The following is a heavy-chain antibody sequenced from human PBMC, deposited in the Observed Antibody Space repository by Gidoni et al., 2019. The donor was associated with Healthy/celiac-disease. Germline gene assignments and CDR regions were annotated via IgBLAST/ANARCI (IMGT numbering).Heavy chain of an antibody. CDR1: GFSLSTSGVG. J-gene: IGHJ3*02. D-gene: IGHD3-22*01. V-gene: IGHV2-5*02. CDR2: HYWDDDN. CDR3: AHRRDPLDYYDSSGYYQSAFDI. Sequence: QITLKESGPTLVKPTQTLTLTCTFSGFSLSTSGVGVGWIRQPPGKALEWLALHYWDDDNRYSPSLKSRLNITKDTSQNQVVLTMTNMDPVDTATYYCAHRRDPLDYYDSSGYYQSAFDIWGQGTMVTVSS.